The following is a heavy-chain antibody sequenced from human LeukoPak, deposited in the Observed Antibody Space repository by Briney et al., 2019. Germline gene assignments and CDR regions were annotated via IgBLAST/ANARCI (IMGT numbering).Heavy chain of an antibody. CDR1: GLTISNNY. CDR2: IYANGDT. J-gene: IGHJ4*02. Sequence: GGSLRLSCAASGLTISNNYGHWVRQAPGKRLEWVSIIYANGDTLYAASVRGRFTFSRDNSKNTLYLQMNSLRAEDTAVYYCAHGGYPLTYWGQGTLVTVSS. CDR3: AHGGYPLTY. D-gene: IGHD4-17*01. V-gene: IGHV3-66*01.